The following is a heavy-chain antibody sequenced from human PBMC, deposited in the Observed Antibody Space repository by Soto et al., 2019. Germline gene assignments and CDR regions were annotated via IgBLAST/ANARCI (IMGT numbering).Heavy chain of an antibody. CDR2: IYYSGNT. CDR3: ARDRLMATAGTARHYFGLDV. V-gene: IGHV4-31*03. Sequence: NPSETLSLTCTVSGGSIRSGGYYWSWVRQNPRRGREWIGNIYYSGNTYYNPSLKSRLTISVDTSKNQFSLNLSSVTAADTAVYYCARDRLMATAGTARHYFGLDVWGQGTTVTVSS. D-gene: IGHD5-18*01. CDR1: GGSIRSGGYY. J-gene: IGHJ6*02.